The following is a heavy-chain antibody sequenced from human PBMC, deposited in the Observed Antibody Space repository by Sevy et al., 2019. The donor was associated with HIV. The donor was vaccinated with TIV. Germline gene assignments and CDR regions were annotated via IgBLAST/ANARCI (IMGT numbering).Heavy chain of an antibody. D-gene: IGHD3-22*01. J-gene: IGHJ4*02. CDR3: ARDGSFSMIVVDLDY. CDR2: ISAYNGNT. Sequence: ASVKVSCKASGYTFTNYGITWVRQAPGQGLEWMGWISAYNGNTNYAQKLQGRVTMTTDTSTSTAYMELRSLRSDETAVYYCARDGSFSMIVVDLDYWGQGTLVTVSS. CDR1: GYTFTNYG. V-gene: IGHV1-18*01.